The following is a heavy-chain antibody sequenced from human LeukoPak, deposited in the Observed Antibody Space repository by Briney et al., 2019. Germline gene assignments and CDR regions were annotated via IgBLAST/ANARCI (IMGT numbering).Heavy chain of an antibody. Sequence: NSGESLKISCKGSGYSFTSYWIGWVRQMPGKGLEWMGIIYPDDSDTRYSPSFQGQVTISADKSISTAYLQWSSLKASDTAMYYCARHVSRVTYYYDSSGYLLNDYWGQGTLVTVSS. V-gene: IGHV5-51*01. D-gene: IGHD3-22*01. CDR1: GYSFTSYW. J-gene: IGHJ4*02. CDR2: IYPDDSDT. CDR3: ARHVSRVTYYYDSSGYLLNDY.